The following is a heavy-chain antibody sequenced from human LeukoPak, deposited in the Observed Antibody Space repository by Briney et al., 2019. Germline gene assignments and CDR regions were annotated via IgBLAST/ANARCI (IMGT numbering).Heavy chain of an antibody. Sequence: PSETLSLTCTVSGGSVSSYYWNWIRQPPGRGLEWIGYIYYSGSTNYNPSLKSRVTISVDTSKNQFSLKLSSVTAADTAVYYCARSVSGFFDYWGQGTLVTVSS. V-gene: IGHV4-59*02. CDR3: ARSVSGFFDY. J-gene: IGHJ4*02. CDR1: GGSVSSYY. D-gene: IGHD3-22*01. CDR2: IYYSGST.